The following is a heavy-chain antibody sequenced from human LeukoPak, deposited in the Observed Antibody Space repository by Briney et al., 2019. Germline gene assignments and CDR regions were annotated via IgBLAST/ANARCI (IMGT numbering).Heavy chain of an antibody. V-gene: IGHV4-59*01. CDR2: IYYSGST. CDR3: ARIVGYCSSTSCSERANWFDP. D-gene: IGHD2-2*01. J-gene: IGHJ5*02. Sequence: PSETLSLTCTVSGGSISSYYWSWIRQPPGKGLEWIGYIYYSGSTNYNPSLKSRVTISVDTSKNQFSLKLSSVTAADTAVYYCARIVGYCSSTSCSERANWFDPWGQGTLVTVSS. CDR1: GGSISSYY.